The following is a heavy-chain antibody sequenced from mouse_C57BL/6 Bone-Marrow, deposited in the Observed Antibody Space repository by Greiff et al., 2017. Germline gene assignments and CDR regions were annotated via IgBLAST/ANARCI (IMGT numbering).Heavy chain of an antibody. Sequence: QVQLKQPGAELVKPGASVKLSCKASGYTFTSYWMQWVKQRPGQGLEWIGEIGPSDSYSNYNQKFKGKATLTVDTSSSTAYMQLSSLTSEDSAVYYCARSNYDYWGHGTTLTVSS. CDR3: ARSNYDY. V-gene: IGHV1-50*01. CDR1: GYTFTSYW. CDR2: IGPSDSYS. J-gene: IGHJ2*01. D-gene: IGHD2-5*01.